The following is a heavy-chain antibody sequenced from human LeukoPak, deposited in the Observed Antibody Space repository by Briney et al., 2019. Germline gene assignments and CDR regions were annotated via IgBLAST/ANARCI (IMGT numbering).Heavy chain of an antibody. J-gene: IGHJ6*02. V-gene: IGHV3-48*03. CDR2: ISSSGSTI. CDR1: GFTFSSYE. D-gene: IGHD3-9*01. Sequence: PGGSLRLSCAASGFTFSSYEMNWVRPAPGKGLEGVSYISSSGSTIYYADSVKGRFTMSRDNAKNSLYLQMNSLRAEDTAVYYCARRTYDILTGRLNYGMDVWGQGTTVTVSS. CDR3: ARRTYDILTGRLNYGMDV.